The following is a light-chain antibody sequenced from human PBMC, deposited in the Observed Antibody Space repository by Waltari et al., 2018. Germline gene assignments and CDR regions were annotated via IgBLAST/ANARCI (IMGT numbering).Light chain of an antibody. CDR2: YAS. CDR3: QKYNDWPWT. CDR1: QSVGST. V-gene: IGKV3D-15*01. J-gene: IGKJ1*01. Sequence: ETVMMQSPATLSLSPGERATLSCRASQSVGSTLAWYQQKPGQAPRLLIYYASSRATGIPDRFSGSGSGTEFTLIISSLDPEDVGVYYCQKYNDWPWTFGQGTKVEIK.